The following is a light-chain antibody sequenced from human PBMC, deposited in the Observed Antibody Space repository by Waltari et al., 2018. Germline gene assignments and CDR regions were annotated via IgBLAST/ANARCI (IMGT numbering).Light chain of an antibody. Sequence: SYVLTQPPSVSVAPGETARITCGGNNIASKSVHLYRQRPGQAPVLVISYDSDRPSGIPERFSGSNSGNTATLTISRVEAGDEADYYCQVWDANTDPGVFGTGTEVTVL. CDR2: YDS. J-gene: IGLJ1*01. CDR3: QVWDANTDPGV. V-gene: IGLV3-21*01. CDR1: NIASKS.